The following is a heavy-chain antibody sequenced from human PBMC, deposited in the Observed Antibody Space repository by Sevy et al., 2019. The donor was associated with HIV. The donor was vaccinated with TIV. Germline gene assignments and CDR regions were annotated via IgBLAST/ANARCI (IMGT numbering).Heavy chain of an antibody. J-gene: IGHJ6*02. V-gene: IGHV3-48*03. CDR2: ISSSGSTI. D-gene: IGHD2-15*01. Sequence: GGSLRLSCAASGFTFSSYEMNWVRQAPGKGLEWVSYISSSGSTIYYADSVKGRFSISRDNANNSLYLQMNGLRAEDTAVDYCARDQGSTPSGYYYYGMDVWGQGTTVTVSS. CDR3: ARDQGSTPSGYYYYGMDV. CDR1: GFTFSSYE.